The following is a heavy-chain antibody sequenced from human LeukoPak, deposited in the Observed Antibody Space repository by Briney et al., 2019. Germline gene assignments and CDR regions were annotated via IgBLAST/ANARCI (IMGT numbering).Heavy chain of an antibody. CDR2: MNPNSGNT. CDR3: ARAGITIFGVVIFDY. D-gene: IGHD3-3*01. V-gene: IGHV1-8*03. Sequence: ASVKVSCKASGYTFTSYDINWVRQATGQGLEWMGWMNPNSGNTGYAQKFQGRVTITTNTSIRTAYLDLSSPRSEDTAVYYCARAGITIFGVVIFDYWGQGTLATVSS. CDR1: GYTFTSYD. J-gene: IGHJ4*02.